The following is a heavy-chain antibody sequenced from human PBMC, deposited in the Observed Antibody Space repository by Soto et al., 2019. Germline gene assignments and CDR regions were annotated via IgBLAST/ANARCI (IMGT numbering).Heavy chain of an antibody. CDR1: GGTFSSYA. CDR3: ARERGYSYGSGGWYFDY. Sequence: QVQLVQSGAEVKKPGSSVKVSCKAAGGTFSSYAISWVRQAPGQGLEWRGGIIPIFGTANYSQKFQGRVTITADESTSTAYMELSSLRSEDTAVYYCARERGYSYGSGGWYFDYWGQGTLVTVSS. CDR2: IIPIFGTA. J-gene: IGHJ4*02. D-gene: IGHD5-18*01. V-gene: IGHV1-69*01.